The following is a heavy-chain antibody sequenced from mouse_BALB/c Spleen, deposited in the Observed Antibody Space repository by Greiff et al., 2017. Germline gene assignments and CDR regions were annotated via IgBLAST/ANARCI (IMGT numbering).Heavy chain of an antibody. J-gene: IGHJ3*01. Sequence: VQLQQSGPELVRPGASVKMSCKASGYTFTSYWMHWVKQRPGQGLEWIGMIDPSNSETRLNQKFKDKATLNVDKSSNTAYMQLSSLTSEDSAVYYCASGVYYGNYAWFAYWGQGTLVTVSA. CDR3: ASGVYYGNYAWFAY. V-gene: IGHV1S127*01. D-gene: IGHD2-1*01. CDR1: GYTFTSYW. CDR2: IDPSNSET.